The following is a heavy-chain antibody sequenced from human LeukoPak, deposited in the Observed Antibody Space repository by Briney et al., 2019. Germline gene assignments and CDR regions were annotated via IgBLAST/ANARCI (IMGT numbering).Heavy chain of an antibody. V-gene: IGHV4-34*01. CDR2: INHSGST. CDR3: ARMVYAALDY. CDR1: GGSFSGYY. J-gene: IGHJ4*02. D-gene: IGHD2-8*01. Sequence: SETLSLTCAVYGGSFSGYYWSWIRQPPGKGPEWIGEINHSGSTNYNPSLKSRVTISVDTSKNQFSLKLSSVTAADTAVYYCARMVYAALDYWGQGTLVTVSS.